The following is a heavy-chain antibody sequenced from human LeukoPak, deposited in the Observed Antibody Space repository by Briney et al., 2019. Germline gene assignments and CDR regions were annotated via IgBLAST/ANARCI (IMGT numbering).Heavy chain of an antibody. CDR1: GGSISSYY. CDR2: IYTSGST. J-gene: IGHJ6*04. CDR3: ARDFAASSWYGMDV. D-gene: IGHD6-13*01. V-gene: IGHV4-4*07. Sequence: SETLSLSYTDPGGSISSYYWSWIRQPPGKGLEWIGRIYTSGSTNYNPSLKSRVTMSVDTSKNQFSLKLNSVTAADTAVYYCARDFAASSWYGMDVWGEGTTVTVSS.